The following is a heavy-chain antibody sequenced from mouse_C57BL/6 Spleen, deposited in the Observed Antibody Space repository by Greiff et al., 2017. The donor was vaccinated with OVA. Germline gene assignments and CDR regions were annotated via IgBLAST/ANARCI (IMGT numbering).Heavy chain of an antibody. D-gene: IGHD1-1*01. Sequence: QVQLQQPGAELVKPGASVKLSCKASGYTFTSYWMQWVKQRPGQGLEWIGEIDPSDSYTNYNQKFKGKATLTVDTSSSTAYMQLSSLTSEDSAVYYCAAITTGFDYWGKGTTLTVSS. V-gene: IGHV1-50*01. CDR1: GYTFTSYW. CDR2: IDPSDSYT. J-gene: IGHJ2*01. CDR3: AAITTGFDY.